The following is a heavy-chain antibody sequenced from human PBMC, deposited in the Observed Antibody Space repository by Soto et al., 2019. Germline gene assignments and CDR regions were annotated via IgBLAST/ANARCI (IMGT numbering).Heavy chain of an antibody. Sequence: QVPLVQSGAEVKKPGASVKVSCEASGYTFSTYEMHWVRQAPGQRPEWMGWINGGNGKSKYSETLQGRVTFTRDTSASPAYMELTSLRSEDTAVYYVARGGGATFTHYYYYMDVWGTGTTVTVSS. V-gene: IGHV1-3*01. D-gene: IGHD1-26*01. J-gene: IGHJ6*03. CDR1: GYTFSTYE. CDR3: ARGGGATFTHYYYYMDV. CDR2: INGGNGKS.